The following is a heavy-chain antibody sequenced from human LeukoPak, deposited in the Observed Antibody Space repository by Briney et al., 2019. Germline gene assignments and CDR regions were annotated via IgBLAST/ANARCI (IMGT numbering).Heavy chain of an antibody. J-gene: IGHJ6*03. V-gene: IGHV4-59*02. Sequence: SETLSLTCTVSGGSVSSHQWSWIRQPPGKGLEWIGYIYYSGGTNYNPSLKSRFTVSIDTSNNRFSLKLSSVTTADTAVYYCARGVLTTVNYYMDVWGKGTTVTVSS. D-gene: IGHD4-11*01. CDR3: ARGVLTTVNYYMDV. CDR1: GGSVSSHQ. CDR2: IYYSGGT.